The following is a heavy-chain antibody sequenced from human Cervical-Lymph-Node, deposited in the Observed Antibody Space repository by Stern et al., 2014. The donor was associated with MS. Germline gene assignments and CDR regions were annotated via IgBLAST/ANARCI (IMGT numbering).Heavy chain of an antibody. J-gene: IGHJ3*02. CDR1: GGTFSSYA. CDR2: IIPMFGTT. Sequence: VQLVESGAEVKKPGSSVKVSCKASGGTFSSYAISWVRQAPGRGLEWMGEIIPMFGTTKYAQKFKGLGTIISDGSTTTAYMELSSLRSEDTAVYYCARRDYYDSSGYYGDAFDIWGQGTMVTVSS. D-gene: IGHD3-22*01. V-gene: IGHV1-69*01. CDR3: ARRDYYDSSGYYGDAFDI.